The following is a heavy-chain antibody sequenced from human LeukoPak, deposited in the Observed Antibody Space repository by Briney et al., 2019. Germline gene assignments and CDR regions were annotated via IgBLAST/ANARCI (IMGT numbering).Heavy chain of an antibody. CDR2: ISNDERNK. V-gene: IGHV3-30*04. CDR3: AKDRGGGPLRITMIVLGRGKGGYYFDY. D-gene: IGHD3-22*01. J-gene: IGHJ4*02. CDR1: GFTFHNFA. Sequence: GGSLRLSCVASGFTFHNFAMHWVRQAPGKGLEWVAVISNDERNKYYTDSVKGRFTISRDNSKNTLYLQMNSLRAEDTAVYYCAKDRGGGPLRITMIVLGRGKGGYYFDYWGQGTLVTVSS.